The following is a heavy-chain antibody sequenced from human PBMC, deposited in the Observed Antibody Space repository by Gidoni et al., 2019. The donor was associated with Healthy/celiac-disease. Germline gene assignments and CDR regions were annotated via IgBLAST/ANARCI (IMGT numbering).Heavy chain of an antibody. CDR2: INPSGGST. V-gene: IGHV1-46*01. CDR3: ARAGSCSGGSCYSATEAEYFQH. D-gene: IGHD2-15*01. CDR1: GYTFTRYY. Sequence: QVQLVQSGAEVKKPGASVKVSCKASGYTFTRYYMHWVRQAPGQGLEWMGIINPSGGSTSYAQKFQGRVTMTRDTSTSTVYMELSSLRSEDTAVYYCARAGSCSGGSCYSATEAEYFQHWGQGTLVTVSS. J-gene: IGHJ1*01.